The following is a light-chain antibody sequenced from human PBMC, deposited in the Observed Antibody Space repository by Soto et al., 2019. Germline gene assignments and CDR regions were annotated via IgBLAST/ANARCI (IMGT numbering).Light chain of an antibody. Sequence: QSTLTQPPSASGSPGQSGTISYTGTSSDVGGYNYVSWYQQHPGKAPKLMIYEVSQRPSGVPDRFSGSKSGNTASLTVSGLQAEDEADYYCSSYAGSDNLVFGGGTKLTVL. CDR3: SSYAGSDNLV. J-gene: IGLJ2*01. CDR2: EVS. CDR1: SSDVGGYNY. V-gene: IGLV2-8*01.